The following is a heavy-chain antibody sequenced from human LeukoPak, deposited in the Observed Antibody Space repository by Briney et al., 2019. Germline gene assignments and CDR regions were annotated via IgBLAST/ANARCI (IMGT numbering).Heavy chain of an antibody. CDR2: IYWDDDK. V-gene: IGHV2-5*02. CDR3: AHSRLGGSSGWYYPTYFDY. CDR1: GFSLSTSGVG. J-gene: IGHJ4*02. Sequence: SGPTLVKPTQTLTLTCTFSGFSLSTSGVGVGWIRQPPGKALEWLALIYWDDDKRYSPSLKSRLTITKDTSKNQVVLTMTNMDPVDTATYYSAHSRLGGSSGWYYPTYFDYWGQGTLVTVSS. D-gene: IGHD6-19*01.